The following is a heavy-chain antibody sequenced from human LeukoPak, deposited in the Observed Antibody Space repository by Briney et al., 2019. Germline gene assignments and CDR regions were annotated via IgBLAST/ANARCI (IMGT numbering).Heavy chain of an antibody. CDR3: ARDIVVVPPRRDYHYYGMDV. CDR1: GYTFTSYG. J-gene: IGHJ6*02. V-gene: IGHV1-18*01. D-gene: IGHD2-2*01. CDR2: ISAYNGNT. Sequence: GASVKVSCKASGYTFTSYGISWVRQAPGQGLEWMGWISAYNGNTNYAQKLQGRVTMTTDTSTSTAYMELRSLRSDDTAVYYCARDIVVVPPRRDYHYYGMDVWGQGTTVTVSS.